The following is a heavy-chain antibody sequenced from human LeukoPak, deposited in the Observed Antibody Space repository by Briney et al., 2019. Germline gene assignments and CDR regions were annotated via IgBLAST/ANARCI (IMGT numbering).Heavy chain of an antibody. J-gene: IGHJ4*02. CDR3: ARTREQWQVLDY. CDR2: ISNEGSNT. V-gene: IGHV3-30*03. D-gene: IGHD6-19*01. Sequence: GRSLRLSCAASGFHFGSYGIHWVRQAPGKGLEWVAVISNEGSNTYHADSVKGRFTVFRDNSKNMVYMQMNSLRVEDTAIYYCARTREQWQVLDYWGQGTLVTVSS. CDR1: GFHFGSYG.